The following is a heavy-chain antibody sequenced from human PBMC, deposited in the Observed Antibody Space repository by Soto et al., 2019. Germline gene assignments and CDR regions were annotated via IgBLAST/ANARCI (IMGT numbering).Heavy chain of an antibody. Sequence: QVQLQQWGAGLLKPSETLSLTCAVYGGSFSGYYWSWIRQPPGKGLEWIGEIKHSGSTNYNPSLKSRVTISVDTSKNQFSLKLSSVTAADTAVYYCARSITIFGVVAFDYWGQGTLVTVSS. J-gene: IGHJ4*02. D-gene: IGHD3-3*01. V-gene: IGHV4-34*01. CDR2: IKHSGST. CDR3: ARSITIFGVVAFDY. CDR1: GGSFSGYY.